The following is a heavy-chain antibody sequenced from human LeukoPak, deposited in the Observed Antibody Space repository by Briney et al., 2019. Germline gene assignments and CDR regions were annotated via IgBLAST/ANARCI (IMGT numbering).Heavy chain of an antibody. J-gene: IGHJ4*02. Sequence: ASVKVSCKASGYTFTGYYIHWVRQAPGQGLEWMGIINPIGGTTSYAQKFQGRVTMTRDTSTSTVYMELSSLRSKDTAVYYCARGSTPSYFYGSSGHFVYWGQGPLVTVSS. CDR2: INPIGGTT. D-gene: IGHD3-22*01. V-gene: IGHV1-46*01. CDR3: ARGSTPSYFYGSSGHFVY. CDR1: GYTFTGYY.